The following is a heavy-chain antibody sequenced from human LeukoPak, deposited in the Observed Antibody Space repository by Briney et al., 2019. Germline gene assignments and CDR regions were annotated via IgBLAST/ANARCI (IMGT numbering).Heavy chain of an antibody. Sequence: GESLKISCKVSRYSFTSCCIGWVRQMPGKGLEWMGIIYPGDSGPTYSPSFQGQVTISVDKSINTAYLQWSSLQASDTAMYYCGMSGDRVPLQDDVFDVWGQGTMVTVST. CDR3: GMSGDRVPLQDDVFDV. CDR2: IYPGDSGP. CDR1: RYSFTSCC. D-gene: IGHD1-26*01. J-gene: IGHJ3*01. V-gene: IGHV5-51*01.